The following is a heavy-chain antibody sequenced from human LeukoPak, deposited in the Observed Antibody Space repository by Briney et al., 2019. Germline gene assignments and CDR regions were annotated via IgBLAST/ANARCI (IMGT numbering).Heavy chain of an antibody. D-gene: IGHD1-20*01. CDR3: VAYNWNYPDY. CDR2: IRTDGNT. Sequence: PGGSLRLSCAASGFSFSSYYMYWVRQAPEKGLVWVSRIRTDGNTAYADSVKGRFTISRDNAKNTLYLQMNSLRAEDTAVYYCVAYNWNYPDYWGQGTLVTVSS. V-gene: IGHV3-74*01. CDR1: GFSFSSYY. J-gene: IGHJ4*02.